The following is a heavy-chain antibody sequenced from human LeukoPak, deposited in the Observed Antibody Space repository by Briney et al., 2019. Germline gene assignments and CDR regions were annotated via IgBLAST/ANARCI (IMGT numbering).Heavy chain of an antibody. Sequence: GGPLRLSCAASGFTFSSYAMHWVRQAPGKGLEWVSGISWNSGSIGYADSVKGRFTISRDNAKNSLYLQMNSLRAEDTALYYCAKDRNLGIFDYWGQGTLVTVSS. V-gene: IGHV3-9*01. CDR1: GFTFSSYA. CDR2: ISWNSGSI. D-gene: IGHD7-27*01. CDR3: AKDRNLGIFDY. J-gene: IGHJ4*02.